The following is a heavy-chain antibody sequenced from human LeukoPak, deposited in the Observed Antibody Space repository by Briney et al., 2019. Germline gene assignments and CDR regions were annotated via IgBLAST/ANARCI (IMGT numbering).Heavy chain of an antibody. Sequence: SETLSLTCTVSGGSISSSSYYWGWIRQPPGKGLEWIGSIYYSGSTYYNPSLKSRVTISVDTSKNQFSLKLSSVTAADTAVYYCARRPTIPSSGYYEYYFDYWGQGTLVTVSS. J-gene: IGHJ4*02. CDR1: GGSISSSSYY. V-gene: IGHV4-39*01. D-gene: IGHD3-22*01. CDR2: IYYSGST. CDR3: ARRPTIPSSGYYEYYFDY.